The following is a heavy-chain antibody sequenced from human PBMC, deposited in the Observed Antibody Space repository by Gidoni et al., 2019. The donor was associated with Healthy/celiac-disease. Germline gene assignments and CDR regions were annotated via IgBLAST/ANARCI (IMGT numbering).Heavy chain of an antibody. CDR2: IYYSGST. Sequence: QVQLQESGPGLVMPSETLSLTCTVPGGSISSYYWSWIRQPPGKGLEWIGYIYYSGSTNYNPSLKSRVTISVDTSKNQFSLKLSSVTAADTAVYSCAGHFPWGYGSGGSWFDYWGQGTLVTVSS. J-gene: IGHJ4*02. CDR1: GGSISSYY. D-gene: IGHD3-10*01. V-gene: IGHV4-59*08. CDR3: AGHFPWGYGSGGSWFDY.